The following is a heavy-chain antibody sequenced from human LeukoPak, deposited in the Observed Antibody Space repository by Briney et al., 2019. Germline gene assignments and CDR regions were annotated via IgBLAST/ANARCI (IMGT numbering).Heavy chain of an antibody. CDR1: GGSFSGYY. Sequence: NASETLSLTCAVYGGSFSGYYWSWIRQPPGKGLEWIGEINHSGSTNYNPSLKSRVTISVDTSKNQFSPKLSSVTAADTAVYYCARVPYSSSSGFDYWGQGTLVTVSS. V-gene: IGHV4-34*01. J-gene: IGHJ4*02. CDR3: ARVPYSSSSGFDY. D-gene: IGHD6-13*01. CDR2: INHSGST.